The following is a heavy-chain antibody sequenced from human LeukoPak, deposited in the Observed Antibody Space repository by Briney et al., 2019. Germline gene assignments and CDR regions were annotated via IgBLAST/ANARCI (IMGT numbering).Heavy chain of an antibody. CDR3: ARTYGSGSFLLDY. V-gene: IGHV5-51*01. CDR1: GYSFSTYW. Sequence: GASLEISCKGSGYSFSTYWIAWVRQMPGKGLEWMGIIYPGDSDTRYNPSFQGQVTISADKSIDTAYVQWSSLKASDAAMYYCARTYGSGSFLLDYWGQGTLVTVSS. J-gene: IGHJ4*02. CDR2: IYPGDSDT. D-gene: IGHD3-10*01.